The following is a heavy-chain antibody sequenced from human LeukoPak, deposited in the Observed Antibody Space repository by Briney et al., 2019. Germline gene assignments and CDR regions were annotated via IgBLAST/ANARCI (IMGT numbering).Heavy chain of an antibody. D-gene: IGHD6-19*01. CDR2: IIPIFGTA. CDR3: ARVPSSGWYDNAFDI. V-gene: IGHV1-69*13. CDR1: GGTFSSYA. Sequence: SVKVSCKASGGTFSSYAISWVRQAPGQGLEWMGGIIPIFGTANYAQKFQGRVTITADESTSTAYMELSSLRSEDTAVYYCARVPSSGWYDNAFDIWGQGTMVTVSS. J-gene: IGHJ3*02.